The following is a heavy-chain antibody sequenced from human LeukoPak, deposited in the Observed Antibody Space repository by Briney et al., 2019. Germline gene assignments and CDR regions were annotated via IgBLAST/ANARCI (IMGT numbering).Heavy chain of an antibody. D-gene: IGHD5-18*01. CDR3: ARAYTAMVYFDY. J-gene: IGHJ4*02. Sequence: SETLSLTCTVSGGSISSYYWSWIRQPPGKGLEWIGYIYYSGSTNYNPSLKSRVTRSVDTSKNQFSLKLSSVTAADAAVYYCARAYTAMVYFDYWGQGTLVTVSS. V-gene: IGHV4-59*01. CDR2: IYYSGST. CDR1: GGSISSYY.